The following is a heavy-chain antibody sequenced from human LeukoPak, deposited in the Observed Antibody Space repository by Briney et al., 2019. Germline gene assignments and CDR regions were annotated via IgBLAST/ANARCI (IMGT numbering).Heavy chain of an antibody. CDR3: AKDRWADYLSGRGFDP. CDR1: GFTFSSYA. CDR2: ISGSGGST. V-gene: IGHV3-23*01. D-gene: IGHD3-10*01. J-gene: IGHJ5*02. Sequence: GGSLRLSCAASGFTFSSYAMSWVRQAPGKGLEWVSAISGSGGSTYYADSVKGRFTISRDNSKNTLYLQMNSLRAEDTAVYYCAKDRWADYLSGRGFDPWGQGTLVTVSS.